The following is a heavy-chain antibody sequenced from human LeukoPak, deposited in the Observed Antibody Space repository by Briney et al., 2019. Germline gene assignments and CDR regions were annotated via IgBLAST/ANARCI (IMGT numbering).Heavy chain of an antibody. CDR1: GYILSSYY. CDR3: ARTYCGGDCNNPYFDS. J-gene: IGHJ4*02. V-gene: IGHV1-46*01. D-gene: IGHD2-21*02. Sequence: ASVKVSCKASGYILSSYYMHWVRQAPGQGLEWMGIINPSGGRTDYAQKFQGRVTMTRDTSTSTVYMELKSLRSEDTALYYCARTYCGGDCNNPYFDSWGQGTLVTVSS. CDR2: INPSGGRT.